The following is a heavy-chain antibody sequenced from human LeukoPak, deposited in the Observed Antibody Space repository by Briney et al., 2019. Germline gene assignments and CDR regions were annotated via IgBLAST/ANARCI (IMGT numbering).Heavy chain of an antibody. D-gene: IGHD1-1*01. Sequence: GESLKISCKGSGYSFTRYWIGWVRQMSGKGLEWMGIIYPGESDTRYSPSFQGQVTISADKSISPSYLQWSSLKASDTAIYYCARRVGRTGTTDFDYWGQGTLVTVSS. V-gene: IGHV5-51*01. CDR1: GYSFTRYW. CDR3: ARRVGRTGTTDFDY. J-gene: IGHJ4*02. CDR2: IYPGESDT.